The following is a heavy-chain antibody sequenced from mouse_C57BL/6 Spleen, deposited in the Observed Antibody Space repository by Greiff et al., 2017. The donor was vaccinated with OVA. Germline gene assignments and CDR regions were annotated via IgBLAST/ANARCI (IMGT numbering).Heavy chain of an antibody. CDR2: IDPSDSYT. CDR3: ARFYPYYFDY. CDR1: GYTFTSYW. V-gene: IGHV1-59*01. Sequence: QVQLQQPGAELVRPGTSVKLSCKASGYTFTSYWMHWVKQRPGQGLEWIGVIDPSDSYTNYNQKFKGKATLTVDTSSSTAYMQLSSLTSEDSAVYYCARFYPYYFDYWGQGTTLTVSS. D-gene: IGHD2-3*01. J-gene: IGHJ2*01.